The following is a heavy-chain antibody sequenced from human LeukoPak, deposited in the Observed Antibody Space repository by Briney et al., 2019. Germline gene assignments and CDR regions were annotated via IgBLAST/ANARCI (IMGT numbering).Heavy chain of an antibody. CDR2: IRSDGSIK. CDR3: AKDKPLPYLDY. CDR1: GVTFSTYG. Sequence: GGSLRLSCAASGVTFSTYGMHWVRQAPGKGLEWVAFIRSDGSIKYYADSVKGRFTISRDNSKNTLYLEMNSLRAEDTAVYYCAKDKPLPYLDYWGQGTLVTVSS. V-gene: IGHV3-30*02. J-gene: IGHJ4*02.